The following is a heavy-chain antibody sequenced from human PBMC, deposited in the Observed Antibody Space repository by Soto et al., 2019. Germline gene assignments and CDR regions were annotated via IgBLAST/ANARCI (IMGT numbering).Heavy chain of an antibody. D-gene: IGHD3-3*01. CDR2: IYPGDSDT. J-gene: IGHJ6*03. CDR1: GYSFTSYW. CDR3: ERGSKYWSGYYVLFIAHKRENYYMDV. Sequence: GESLKISCKGSGYSFTSYWIGWVRQMPGKGLEWMGIIYPGDSDTRYSPSFQGQVTISADKSISTAYLQWSSLKASDTAMYYCERGSKYWSGYYVLFIAHKRENYYMDVWGKGTTVTVSS. V-gene: IGHV5-51*01.